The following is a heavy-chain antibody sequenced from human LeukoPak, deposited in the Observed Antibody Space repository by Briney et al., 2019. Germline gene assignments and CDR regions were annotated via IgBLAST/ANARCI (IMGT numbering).Heavy chain of an antibody. D-gene: IGHD6-13*01. J-gene: IGHJ6*02. CDR2: FDPEDGET. CDR1: GYTLTELS. V-gene: IGHV1-24*01. CDR3: ATAKQQLPPKYYYYYGMDV. Sequence: ASVKGSCKVSGYTLTELSMHWVRQAPGKGLEWMGGFDPEDGETIYAQKFQGRVTMTEGTSTDTAYMELSSLRSEDTAVYYCATAKQQLPPKYYYYYGMDVWGQGTTVTVSS.